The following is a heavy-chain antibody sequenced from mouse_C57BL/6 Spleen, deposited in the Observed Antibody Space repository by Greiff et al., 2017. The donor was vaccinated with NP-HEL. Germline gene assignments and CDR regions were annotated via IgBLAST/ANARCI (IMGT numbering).Heavy chain of an antibody. Sequence: VQLQQSGAELVKPGASVKISCKASGYAFSSYWMNWVKQRPGKGLEWIGQIYPGDGDTNYNGKFKGKATLTADKSSSTAYMQLSSLTYEDSAVYFCARGGYGSSFHFDYWGQGTTLTVSS. D-gene: IGHD1-1*01. CDR2: IYPGDGDT. V-gene: IGHV1-80*01. CDR1: GYAFSSYW. J-gene: IGHJ2*01. CDR3: ARGGYGSSFHFDY.